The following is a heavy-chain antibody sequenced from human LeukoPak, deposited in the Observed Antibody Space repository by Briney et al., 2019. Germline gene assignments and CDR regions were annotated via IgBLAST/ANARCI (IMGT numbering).Heavy chain of an antibody. V-gene: IGHV3-21*01. D-gene: IGHD6-6*01. Sequence: EGSLRLSCAASGFTFSSYSINWVRQAPGKGLEWVSSISSSSSYIYYADSVKGRFTISRDNAKNSLYLQMNSLRAEDTAVYYCARVGSSSGYGYWGQGTLVTVSS. CDR2: ISSSSSYI. CDR3: ARVGSSSGYGY. CDR1: GFTFSSYS. J-gene: IGHJ4*02.